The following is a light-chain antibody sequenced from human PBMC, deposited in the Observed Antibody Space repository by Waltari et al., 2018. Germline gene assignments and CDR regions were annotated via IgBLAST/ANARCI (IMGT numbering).Light chain of an antibody. Sequence: DIVMTQSPAFLAVSLGERSTLSCKSSQSLLYRSNNYNYLVWYQQKPGQPPKLLIYWASTRESGVPDRFSGSGSGTDFTLTINNLQAADVAVYYCQQYYSTPLTFGGGTKVEIK. CDR3: QQYYSTPLT. CDR2: WAS. CDR1: QSLLYRSNNYNY. J-gene: IGKJ4*01. V-gene: IGKV4-1*01.